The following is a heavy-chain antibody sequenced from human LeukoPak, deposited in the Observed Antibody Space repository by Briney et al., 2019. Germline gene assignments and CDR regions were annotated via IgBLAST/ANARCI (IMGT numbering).Heavy chain of an antibody. V-gene: IGHV3-73*01. Sequence: GGSLRLSCAASGFTFSGSAMHWVRQASGKGLEWVGRIRSKANSYATAYAASVKGRFTISRDDSKNTAYLQMNSLKTEDTAVYYCTRLRSGNYGSDYFDYWGQGTLVTVSS. D-gene: IGHD3-3*01. J-gene: IGHJ4*02. CDR1: GFTFSGSA. CDR2: IRSKANSYAT. CDR3: TRLRSGNYGSDYFDY.